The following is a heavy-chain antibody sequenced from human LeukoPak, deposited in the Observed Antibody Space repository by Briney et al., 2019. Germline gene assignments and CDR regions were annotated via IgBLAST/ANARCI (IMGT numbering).Heavy chain of an antibody. V-gene: IGHV3-66*01. CDR3: ARGIAAAGTSWFDP. D-gene: IGHD6-13*01. CDR1: GFTVSNNF. Sequence: GGSLRLPCAASGFTVSNNFMSWVRQAPGKGLEWVSVIYNGGSTYYADSVKGRFTISRDNSKNTLYLQMNNLRAEDTAVYYCARGIAAAGTSWFDPWGQGTLVTVSS. CDR2: IYNGGST. J-gene: IGHJ5*02.